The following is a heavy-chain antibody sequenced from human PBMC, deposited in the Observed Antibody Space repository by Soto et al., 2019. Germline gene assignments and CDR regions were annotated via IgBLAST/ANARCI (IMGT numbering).Heavy chain of an antibody. Sequence: QVQLVQSGAEVKKPGSSVKVSCKASGGTFSSYAISWVRQAPGQGLEWMGGIIPIFGTANYAQKFQGRVTITADESTSTAYMELSRLRSEDTAVYYCARPSWGIYDSSGYYYGTDAFDIWGQGTMVTVSS. V-gene: IGHV1-69*01. CDR1: GGTFSSYA. J-gene: IGHJ3*02. CDR3: ARPSWGIYDSSGYYYGTDAFDI. CDR2: IIPIFGTA. D-gene: IGHD3-22*01.